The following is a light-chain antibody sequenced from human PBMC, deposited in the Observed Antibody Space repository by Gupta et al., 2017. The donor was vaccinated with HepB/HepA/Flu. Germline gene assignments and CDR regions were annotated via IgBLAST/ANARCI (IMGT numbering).Light chain of an antibody. CDR2: DAS. V-gene: IGKV3-11*01. CDR3: QQRSNWRLT. J-gene: IGKJ4*01. Sequence: EIVLTQSPATLSLSPGERATLSCRASQRVSSYLAWYQQKPAQAPRLLIYDASNRATGIPARFSGSGSGTDFTLTISSLEPEDFAVYYCQQRSNWRLTFGGGTKVEIK. CDR1: QRVSSY.